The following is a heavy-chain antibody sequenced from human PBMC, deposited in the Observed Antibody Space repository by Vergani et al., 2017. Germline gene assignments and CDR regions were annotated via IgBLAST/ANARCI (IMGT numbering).Heavy chain of an antibody. J-gene: IGHJ4*02. V-gene: IGHV3-23*01. CDR2: ISGSGGST. Sequence: EVQLLESGGGLVQPGGSLRLSCAASGFTFSSYAMSWVRQAPGKGLEWVSGISGSGGSTGYADSVKGRFTISRDNAKNSLYLQMNSLRAEDTALYHCARDLDPGIAVAGTVGYWGQGTLVTVSS. CDR3: ARDLDPGIAVAGTVGY. D-gene: IGHD6-19*01. CDR1: GFTFSSYA.